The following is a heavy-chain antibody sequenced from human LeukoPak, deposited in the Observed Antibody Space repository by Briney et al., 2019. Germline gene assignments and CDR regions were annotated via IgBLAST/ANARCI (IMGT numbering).Heavy chain of an antibody. Sequence: PSETLSLTSAVSGVSICGVYWSWIPQSPEKGLEWIVYIYYSGSTNYNPSLQSRVTISVDTSKNQFSLKISSLTAADTAVYYCARVAIPYDISPYYDGYMDVWGKGTTVTVSS. D-gene: IGHD3-22*01. CDR3: ARVAIPYDISPYYDGYMDV. J-gene: IGHJ6*03. CDR2: IYYSGST. CDR1: GVSICGVY. V-gene: IGHV4-59*01.